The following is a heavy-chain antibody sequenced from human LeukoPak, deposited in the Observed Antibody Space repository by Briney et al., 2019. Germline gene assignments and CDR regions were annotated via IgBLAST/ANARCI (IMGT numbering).Heavy chain of an antibody. D-gene: IGHD1-26*01. CDR2: VYYSGTT. V-gene: IGHV4-59*01. CDR1: GGSMNMYL. J-gene: IGHJ4*02. CDR3: VRESGSYFHY. Sequence: SETLSLTCTVSGGSMNMYLWNWIRQSPEKGLEWIGYVYYSGTTKYNPSFKSRVTISVYLSKSQFALKLNSVSAADTAFYYCVRESGSYFHYWGPGTRVIVSS.